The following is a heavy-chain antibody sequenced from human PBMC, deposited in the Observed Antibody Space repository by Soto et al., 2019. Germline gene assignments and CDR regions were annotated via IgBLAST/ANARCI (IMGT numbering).Heavy chain of an antibody. Sequence: GGSLRLSCAASGFTFSSYAMHWVRQAPGKGLEWVAVISYDGSNKYYADSVKGRFTISRDNSKNTLYLQMNSLRAEDTAIYFCAKDMVNANSVWDPFDIWGQGTMVPVSS. CDR3: AKDMVNANSVWDPFDI. D-gene: IGHD2-8*01. CDR2: ISYDGSNK. J-gene: IGHJ3*02. CDR1: GFTFSSYA. V-gene: IGHV3-30-3*01.